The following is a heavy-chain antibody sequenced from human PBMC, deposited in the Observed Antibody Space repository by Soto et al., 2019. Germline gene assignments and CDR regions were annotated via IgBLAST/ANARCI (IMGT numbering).Heavy chain of an antibody. D-gene: IGHD2-2*01. CDR3: ARSQGSSTSLEIYYYYYYGMDV. CDR1: GGTFGSYA. Sequence: QVQLVQSGAEVKKPGSSVKVSCKASGGTFGSYAISWVRQAPGQGLEWMGGIIPIPGTANYAQKFQGRVTLAADASPRTAYMELSSLRSEDTAVYYCARSQGSSTSLEIYYYYYYGMDVWGQGTTVTVSS. J-gene: IGHJ6*02. V-gene: IGHV1-69*01. CDR2: IIPIPGTA.